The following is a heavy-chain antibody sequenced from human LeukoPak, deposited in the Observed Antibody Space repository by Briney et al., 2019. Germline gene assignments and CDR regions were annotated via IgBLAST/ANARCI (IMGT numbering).Heavy chain of an antibody. CDR2: ISSSGSTI. J-gene: IGHJ4*02. Sequence: GGSLRLSCAASGFNFRTYAMSWIRQAPGKGLEWVSYISSSGSTIYYADSVKGRFTISRDNAKNSLYLQINSLRAEDTAVYYCARDLDLSAPQTPYYFDYWGQGTLVTVSS. V-gene: IGHV3-11*01. CDR1: GFNFRTYA. CDR3: ARDLDLSAPQTPYYFDY.